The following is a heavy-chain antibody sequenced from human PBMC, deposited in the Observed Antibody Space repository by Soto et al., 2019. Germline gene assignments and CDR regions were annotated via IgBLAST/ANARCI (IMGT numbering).Heavy chain of an antibody. V-gene: IGHV3-15*01. D-gene: IGHD5-18*01. Sequence: EVQLVESGGGLVKPGGSLRLSCAASGFTFSNAWMSWVRQAPGKGLEWVGRIKSKTDGGTTDYAAPVKGRFTISRDDSKNTLYLQMNSLKTEDTAVYYCTTDLGYSYGNFDYWGQGTLVTVSS. CDR3: TTDLGYSYGNFDY. J-gene: IGHJ4*02. CDR1: GFTFSNAW. CDR2: IKSKTDGGTT.